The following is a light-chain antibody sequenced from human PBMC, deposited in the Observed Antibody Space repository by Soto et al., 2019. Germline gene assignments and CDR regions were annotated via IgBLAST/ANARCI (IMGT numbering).Light chain of an antibody. CDR3: QQYNSYRT. J-gene: IGKJ1*01. V-gene: IGKV1-5*01. CDR1: QSISSW. Sequence: DIPLTQSPSTLSASLGERDPIXCRASQSISSWLAWYQQKPGKAPKLLIYDASILESGVPSRFSGSGSGTEFTLTISSLQPDDFATYYCQQYNSYRTFGQGTKVDIK. CDR2: DAS.